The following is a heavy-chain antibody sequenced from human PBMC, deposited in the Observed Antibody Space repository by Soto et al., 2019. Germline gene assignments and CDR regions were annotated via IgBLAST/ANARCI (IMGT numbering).Heavy chain of an antibody. CDR3: ARLTSDITIFGVVIGEYYYYYGMDV. Sequence: ASVKVSCKASGYTFTSYGISWVRQAPGQGLEWMRWISAYNGNTNYAQKLQGRVTMTTDTSTSTAYMELRSLRSDDTAVYYCARLTSDITIFGVVIGEYYYYYGMDVWGQGTTVTVS. V-gene: IGHV1-18*01. D-gene: IGHD3-3*01. J-gene: IGHJ6*02. CDR1: GYTFTSYG. CDR2: ISAYNGNT.